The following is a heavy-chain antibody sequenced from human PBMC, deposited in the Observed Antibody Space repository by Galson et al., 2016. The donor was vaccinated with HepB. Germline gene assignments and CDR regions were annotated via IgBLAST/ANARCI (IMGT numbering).Heavy chain of an antibody. CDR1: GDSITNNNYY. CDR3: GRMGEQGYDDRSAYYRWFDS. V-gene: IGHV4-39*01. Sequence: SETLSLTCTVSGDSITNNNYYLGWIRQPPGKGLEWIATVYYGGSTYYNPSLKRRLNIFVHTSKNQFSLRLTSVSAADTAVYFCGRMGEQGYDDRSAYYRWFDSWGQGTLVTVSS. J-gene: IGHJ5*01. D-gene: IGHD3-22*01. CDR2: VYYGGST.